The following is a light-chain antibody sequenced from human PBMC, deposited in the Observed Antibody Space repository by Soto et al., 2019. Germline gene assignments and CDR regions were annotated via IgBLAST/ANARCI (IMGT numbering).Light chain of an antibody. V-gene: IGLV7-43*01. CDR3: LLYYGGAQVL. Sequence: QAVVTQAPSLTVSPGGTVTLTCASSAGAVTSAYYTNWLQQKPGQAPRALIYSTSETHSWTPARFSGSLLGGKAALTLSAAQPEDEADYYCLLYYGGAQVLFGGGTKLTVL. CDR2: STS. J-gene: IGLJ2*01. CDR1: AGAVTSAYY.